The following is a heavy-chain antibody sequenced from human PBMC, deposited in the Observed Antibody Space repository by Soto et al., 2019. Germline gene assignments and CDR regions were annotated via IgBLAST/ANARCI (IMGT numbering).Heavy chain of an antibody. CDR1: GFTFSDYG. Sequence: QVHLVESGGGVVQPGGSLRLSCAGSGFTFSDYGMHWVRQAPGKRLEWVAVLLYDGSGEYYTDSVRERFTISRVNSKNTLYLQMNYLRDEDTGVYYCARDSVRFLEHFSKDYFEYWGQGTRVTVSS. CDR2: LLYDGSGE. J-gene: IGHJ4*02. CDR3: ARDSVRFLEHFSKDYFEY. V-gene: IGHV3-33*08. D-gene: IGHD3-3*01.